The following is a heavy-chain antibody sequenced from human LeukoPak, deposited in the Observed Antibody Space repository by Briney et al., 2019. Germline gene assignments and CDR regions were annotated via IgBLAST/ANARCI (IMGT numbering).Heavy chain of an antibody. CDR1: GGSISSGGYY. J-gene: IGHJ4*02. V-gene: IGHV4-39*07. D-gene: IGHD3-10*01. CDR2: IYHSGST. CDR3: ARVKGSDYYGSGSYYPYVDY. Sequence: SQTLSLTCTVSGGSISSGGYYWGWIRQPPGKGLEWIGSIYHSGSTYYNPSLKSRVTISVDTSKNQFSLKLSSVTAADTAVYYCARVKGSDYYGSGSYYPYVDYWGQGTLVTVSS.